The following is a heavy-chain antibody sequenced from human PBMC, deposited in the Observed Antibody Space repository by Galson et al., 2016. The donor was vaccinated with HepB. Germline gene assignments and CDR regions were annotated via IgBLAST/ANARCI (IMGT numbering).Heavy chain of an antibody. CDR3: AKDYYGAGTPMQFDI. Sequence: SLRLSCAASGFSFRNYAMSWVRQAPGKGLEWVSGIGDTGSPTYYADSVRGRFIISRDNSKNTVSLERNSLRVEDTAVYFCAKDYYGAGTPMQFDIWGQGTLVTVSS. D-gene: IGHD3-10*01. CDR2: IGDTGSPT. J-gene: IGHJ4*02. V-gene: IGHV3-23*01. CDR1: GFSFRNYA.